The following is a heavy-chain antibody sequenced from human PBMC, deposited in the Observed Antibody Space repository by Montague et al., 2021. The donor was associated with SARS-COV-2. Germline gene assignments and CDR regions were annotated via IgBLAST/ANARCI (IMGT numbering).Heavy chain of an antibody. CDR3: ARDTRITMLVVVNRYGMDV. J-gene: IGHJ6*02. CDR2: IYYSGST. D-gene: IGHD3-22*01. CDR1: GGAISSSSYD. Sequence: SETLSLTCTVSGGAISSSSYDWGWIRQPPGKGLEWIGSIYYSGSTYYXPCLKGRVTISVDTSKNQFSLKLSSVTAADTAVYYCARDTRITMLVVVNRYGMDVWGQGTTVTVSS. V-gene: IGHV4-39*07.